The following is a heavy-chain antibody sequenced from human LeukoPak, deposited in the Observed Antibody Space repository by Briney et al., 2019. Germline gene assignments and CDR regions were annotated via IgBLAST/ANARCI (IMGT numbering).Heavy chain of an antibody. CDR3: ARELPFDY. CDR2: ISGDGSTT. V-gene: IGHV3-74*01. Sequence: GGSLRLPCTASGFTFSRYWMHWVRQAPGKGLVWVSRISGDGSTTNYAESVKGRFTISRNNAKNTLYLQMNSLRAEDTAVYYCARELPFDYWGQGTLVTVSS. CDR1: GFTFSRYW. J-gene: IGHJ4*02.